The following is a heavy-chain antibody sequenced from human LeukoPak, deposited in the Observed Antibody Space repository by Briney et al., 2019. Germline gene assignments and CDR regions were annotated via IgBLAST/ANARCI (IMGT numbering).Heavy chain of an antibody. CDR3: AXSHXGSNSLSFDI. CDR2: LYSGGST. CDR1: GFTVSSSY. Sequence: PGGSLRLSCAASGFTVSSSYMSWVRQAPGKGLEWVSVLYSGGSTYYADSVKGRFTISRNKSKNTLDLQMNSLRAEDTAGYYCAXSHXGSNSLSFDIWGQGTKVTVPS. V-gene: IGHV3-53*01. D-gene: IGHD1-26*01. J-gene: IGHJ3*02.